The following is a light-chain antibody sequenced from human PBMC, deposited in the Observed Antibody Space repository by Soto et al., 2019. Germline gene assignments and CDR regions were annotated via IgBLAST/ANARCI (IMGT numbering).Light chain of an antibody. J-gene: IGKJ1*01. CDR3: QQYNILST. Sequence: DIQMTQSPSTLPASVGDRVTITCRASQSISNWLAWYQQKPGKAPNLLIFTSSNLESGVPTRFSGSGSGTEFTLTISSLHPDDFATYYCQQYNILSTFGQGTKVDIK. V-gene: IGKV1-5*01. CDR2: TSS. CDR1: QSISNW.